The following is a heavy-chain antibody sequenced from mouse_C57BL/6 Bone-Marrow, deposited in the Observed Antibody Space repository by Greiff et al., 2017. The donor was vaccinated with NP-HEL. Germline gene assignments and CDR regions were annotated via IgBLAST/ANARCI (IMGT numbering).Heavy chain of an antibody. Sequence: QVQLQQPGAELVKPGASVKLSCKASGYTFTSYWMHWVKQRPGQSLEWIGMIHPNSGSTNYNEKFKSKATLTVDKSSSTAYMQLSSLTSEDSAVYYCARFLGRGYYFDYWGQGTTLTVSS. V-gene: IGHV1-64*01. D-gene: IGHD4-1*01. CDR2: IHPNSGST. CDR1: GYTFTSYW. J-gene: IGHJ2*01. CDR3: ARFLGRGYYFDY.